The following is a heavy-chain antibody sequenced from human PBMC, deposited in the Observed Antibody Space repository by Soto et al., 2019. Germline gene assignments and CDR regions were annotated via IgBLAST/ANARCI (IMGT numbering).Heavy chain of an antibody. CDR2: INHSGST. CDR1: GGSFSGYY. Sequence: PSETLSLTCAVYGGSFSGYYWSWIRQPPGKGLEWIGEINHSGSTNYNPSLKSRVTISVDTSKNQFSLKLSSVTAADTAVYYCARIQYSSGWSWGQGTLVTVSS. CDR3: ARIQYSSGWS. J-gene: IGHJ4*02. V-gene: IGHV4-34*01. D-gene: IGHD6-19*01.